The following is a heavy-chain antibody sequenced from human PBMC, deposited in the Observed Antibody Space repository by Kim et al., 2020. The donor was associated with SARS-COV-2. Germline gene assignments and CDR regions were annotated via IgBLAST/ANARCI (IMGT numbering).Heavy chain of an antibody. J-gene: IGHJ4*02. CDR3: ARDGYSYARGYADY. D-gene: IGHD5-18*01. CDR1: GYSISSGYY. V-gene: IGHV4-38-2*02. Sequence: SETLSLTCTVSGYSISSGYYWGWIRQPPGKGLEWIGSIYHSGSTYYNPSLKSRVTISVDTSKNQFSLKLSSVTAADTAVYYCARDGYSYARGYADYWGQG. CDR2: IYHSGST.